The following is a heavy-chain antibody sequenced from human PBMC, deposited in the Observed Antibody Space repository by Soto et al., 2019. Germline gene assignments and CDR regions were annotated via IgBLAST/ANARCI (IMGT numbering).Heavy chain of an antibody. Sequence: SETLSLTCTVSGGSISSYYWSWIRQPPGKGLEWIGYIYYSGSTNYNPSLKSRVTISVDTSKNQFSLKLSSVTAADTAVYYCARLGALTVISPPYFDYWGQGTLVTVSS. J-gene: IGHJ4*02. D-gene: IGHD4-4*01. CDR3: ARLGALTVISPPYFDY. CDR2: IYYSGST. V-gene: IGHV4-59*08. CDR1: GGSISSYY.